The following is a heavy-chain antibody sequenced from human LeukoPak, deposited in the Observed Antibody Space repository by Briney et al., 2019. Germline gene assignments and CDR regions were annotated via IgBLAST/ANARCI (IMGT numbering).Heavy chain of an antibody. Sequence: GGSLRLSCAASGFTFSSYAMSWVRQAPGKGLEWVSAISGSGGSTYYADPVKGRFTISRDNSKNTLYLQMNSLRAEDTAVYYCAKYGLVGAHLPEEDYWGQGTLVTVSS. CDR2: ISGSGGST. V-gene: IGHV3-23*01. D-gene: IGHD1-26*01. J-gene: IGHJ4*02. CDR3: AKYGLVGAHLPEEDY. CDR1: GFTFSSYA.